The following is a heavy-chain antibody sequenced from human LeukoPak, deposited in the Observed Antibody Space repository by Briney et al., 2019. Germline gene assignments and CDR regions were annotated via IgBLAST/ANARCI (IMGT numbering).Heavy chain of an antibody. J-gene: IGHJ4*02. CDR3: AKDTERFLEWLLSVFDY. V-gene: IGHV3-23*01. CDR1: GFTFSSYA. Sequence: TGGSLRLSCAASGFTFSSYAMSWVRQAPGKGLEWVSAISGSGGSTYYADSVKGRFTISRDNSKNTLYLQMNSLRAEDTAVYYCAKDTERFLEWLLSVFDYWGQGTLVTVSS. CDR2: ISGSGGST. D-gene: IGHD3-3*01.